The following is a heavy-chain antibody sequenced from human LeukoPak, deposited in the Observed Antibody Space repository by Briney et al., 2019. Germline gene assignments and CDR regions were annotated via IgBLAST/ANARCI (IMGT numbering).Heavy chain of an antibody. CDR3: ASGLWLYYFDY. J-gene: IGHJ4*02. V-gene: IGHV3-30-3*01. D-gene: IGHD3-10*01. Sequence: GGSLRLSCAASGFTFSSYAMHWVRQAPGKGLEWVAVISYDGSNKYYADSVKGRFTISRDNAKNSLYLQMNSLRAEDTAVYYCASGLWLYYFDYWGQGTLVTVSS. CDR1: GFTFSSYA. CDR2: ISYDGSNK.